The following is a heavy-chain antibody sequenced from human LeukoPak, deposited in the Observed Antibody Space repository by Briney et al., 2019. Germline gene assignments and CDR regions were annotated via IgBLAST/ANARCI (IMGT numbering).Heavy chain of an antibody. V-gene: IGHV3-30-3*01. CDR3: ARGTYYDILTGYTYYFDY. CDR1: GFTFSSYA. D-gene: IGHD3-9*01. J-gene: IGHJ4*02. CDR2: ISYDGSNK. Sequence: GGSLRLSCAASGFTFSSYAMHWVRQAPGKGLEWVAVISYDGSNKYYADSVKGRFTISRDNSKNTLYLQMNSLRAEDTAVYYCARGTYYDILTGYTYYFDYWGQGTLVTVSS.